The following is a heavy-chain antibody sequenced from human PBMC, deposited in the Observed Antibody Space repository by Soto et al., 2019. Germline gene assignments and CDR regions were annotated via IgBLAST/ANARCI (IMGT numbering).Heavy chain of an antibody. D-gene: IGHD2-2*01. CDR3: ARDYCSGTTCYEFDY. CDR2: ISGGGSST. V-gene: IGHV3-23*01. Sequence: GGSLRLSCTASGFTFSNYVMAWVRQAPGRGLEWVSAISGGGSSTFYADSVKGRFVISRDNSINTAYLQWSSLKASDTAMYYCARDYCSGTTCYEFDYWGQGTQVTVSS. CDR1: GFTFSNYV. J-gene: IGHJ4*02.